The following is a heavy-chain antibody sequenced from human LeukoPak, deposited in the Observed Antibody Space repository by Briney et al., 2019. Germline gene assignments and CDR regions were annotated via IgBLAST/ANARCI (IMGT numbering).Heavy chain of an antibody. J-gene: IGHJ4*02. V-gene: IGHV4-59*01. CDR1: GGSMSSYY. CDR3: AREGTTVTHFDY. Sequence: KPSETLSLTCTVSGGSMSSYYWGWIRQPPGKGLEWIGYIYYSGSTNYNPSLKSRVTISVDTSKNQFSLKLSSVTAADTAVYYCAREGTTVTHFDYWGQGTLVTVSS. D-gene: IGHD4-11*01. CDR2: IYYSGST.